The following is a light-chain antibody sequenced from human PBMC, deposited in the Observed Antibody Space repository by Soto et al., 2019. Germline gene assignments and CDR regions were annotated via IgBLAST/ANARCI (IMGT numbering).Light chain of an antibody. V-gene: IGKV3-11*01. Sequence: EIVLTQSPATLSLSPGERATLSCRASQSVGSYLAWYQHKPGQAPRLLIYDASNRATGIPARFSGSGSGTDFTLTISSLEPDDFAVYYCHQRSNWPPWTFGQGTKVEIK. J-gene: IGKJ1*01. CDR2: DAS. CDR1: QSVGSY. CDR3: HQRSNWPPWT.